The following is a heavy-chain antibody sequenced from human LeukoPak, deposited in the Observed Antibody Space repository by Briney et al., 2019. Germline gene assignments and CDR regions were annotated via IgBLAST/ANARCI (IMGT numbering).Heavy chain of an antibody. CDR3: ARGRHDITMIVVVMTSVSYYLDV. V-gene: IGHV4-34*01. CDR2: INPSGST. J-gene: IGHJ6*03. Sequence: SETLSLTCAVYGGSFSGYHWTWSRQSPGKGREWIGDINPSGSTYYNPSLKSRLTISVDTSKNQFSLNLRSVTAADTAVYYCARGRHDITMIVVVMTSVSYYLDVWGKGTTVTVS. CDR1: GGSFSGYH. D-gene: IGHD3-22*01.